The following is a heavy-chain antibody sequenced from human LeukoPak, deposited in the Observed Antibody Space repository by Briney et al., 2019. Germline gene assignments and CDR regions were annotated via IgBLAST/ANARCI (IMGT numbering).Heavy chain of an antibody. V-gene: IGHV4-4*02. CDR2: IYHSGST. CDR1: GGSISSSNW. J-gene: IGHJ6*02. CDR3: ARDHIAAADYYYYYGMDV. D-gene: IGHD6-13*01. Sequence: SGTLSLTCAVSGGSISSSNWWSWVRQPPGKGLEWIGEIYHSGSTNYNPSLKSRVTISVDKSKNQFSLKLSSVTAADTAVYYCARDHIAAADYYYYYGMDVWGQGTTVTVSS.